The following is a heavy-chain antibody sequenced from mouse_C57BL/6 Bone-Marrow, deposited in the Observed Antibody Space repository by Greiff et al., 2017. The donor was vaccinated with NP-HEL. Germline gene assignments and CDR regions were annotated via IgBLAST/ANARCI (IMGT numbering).Heavy chain of an antibody. CDR3: AKKKRNNREDYYDD. CDR2: IHPNSGGT. V-gene: IGHV1-64*01. Sequence: QVQLQQPGAELVKPGASVKLSCKASGYTFTSYWMHWVKQRPGQGLEWIGMIHPNSGGTNYNEKFKSKATLTVDKSSSTAYMQHSSLTSEDTAVYYCAKKKRNNREDYYDDWGQGTTLSVST. D-gene: IGHD1-3*01. J-gene: IGHJ2*01. CDR1: GYTFTSYW.